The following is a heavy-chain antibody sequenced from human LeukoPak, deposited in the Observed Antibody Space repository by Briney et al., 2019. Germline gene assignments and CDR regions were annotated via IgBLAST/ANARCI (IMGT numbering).Heavy chain of an antibody. Sequence: ASVKVSCKASGYTFTGYYMHWVRQAPGQGLEWMGWINPNSGGTNYAQKFQGRVTMTRDTSISTAYMELSRLRSDDTDVYYCARDSRAAGLEHSGVYYYYGMDVWGQGTTVTVSS. CDR3: ARDSRAAGLEHSGVYYYYGMDV. D-gene: IGHD6-13*01. CDR1: GYTFTGYY. CDR2: INPNSGGT. J-gene: IGHJ6*02. V-gene: IGHV1-2*02.